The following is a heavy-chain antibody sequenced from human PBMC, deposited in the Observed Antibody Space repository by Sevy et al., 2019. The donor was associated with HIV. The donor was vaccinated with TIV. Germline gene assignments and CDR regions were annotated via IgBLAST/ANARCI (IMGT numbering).Heavy chain of an antibody. CDR3: AQWLAASALFQP. D-gene: IGHD6-19*01. CDR1: GGSVTSGDYS. V-gene: IGHV4-39*02. J-gene: IGHJ5*02. Sequence: SETLSLTCTVSGGSVTSGDYSWGWFRQSPGKGLEWIGCIYNSEQTYYNPSLKSRVAISVDASQNLFSLKLTSGTAADTAVYYCAQWLAASALFQPWGQGTLVTVSS. CDR2: IYNSEQT.